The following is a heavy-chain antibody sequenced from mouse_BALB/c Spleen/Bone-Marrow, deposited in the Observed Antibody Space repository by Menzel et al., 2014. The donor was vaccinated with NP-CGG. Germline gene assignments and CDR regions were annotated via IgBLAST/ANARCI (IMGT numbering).Heavy chain of an antibody. Sequence: EVKLQESGPELVKPGASVKLSCRASGFSFTDYFINWVKQSHGKSLEWIGRIHPYNGDTFYSQKFKVKATLTVDKSSNTARMELLSLTSEDSAVYYCGRYGYDAMDFWGQGTSVTVSS. J-gene: IGHJ4*01. CDR1: GFSFTDYF. CDR3: GRYGYDAMDF. D-gene: IGHD1-1*02. V-gene: IGHV1-37*01. CDR2: IHPYNGDT.